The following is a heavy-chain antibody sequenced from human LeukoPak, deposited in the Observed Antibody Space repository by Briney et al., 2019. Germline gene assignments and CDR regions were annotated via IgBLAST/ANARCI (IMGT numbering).Heavy chain of an antibody. J-gene: IGHJ4*02. D-gene: IGHD2-21*02. CDR1: GYTFTSYG. V-gene: IGHV1-18*01. Sequence: ASVKVSCKASGYTFTSYGISWVRQAPGQGLEWMGWISAYNGNTNYAQKLQGRVTMTTDTSTSTAYMELRSLRSDDTAVYYCATSPHRAYCGGDCYGLWGQGTLVTVSS. CDR2: ISAYNGNT. CDR3: ATSPHRAYCGGDCYGL.